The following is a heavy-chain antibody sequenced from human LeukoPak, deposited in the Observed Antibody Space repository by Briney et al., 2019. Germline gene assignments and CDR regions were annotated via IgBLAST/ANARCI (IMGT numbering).Heavy chain of an antibody. D-gene: IGHD2-2*01. V-gene: IGHV1-69*05. CDR3: ARETHCSSTSCYPGYAFDI. CDR1: GGTFSSYA. Sequence: ASVKVSCKASGGTFSSYAISWVRQAPGQGLEWVGGIIPIFGTANYAQKFQGRVTITTDESTSTAYMELSSLRSEDTAVYYCARETHCSSTSCYPGYAFDIWGQGTMVTVSS. CDR2: IIPIFGTA. J-gene: IGHJ3*02.